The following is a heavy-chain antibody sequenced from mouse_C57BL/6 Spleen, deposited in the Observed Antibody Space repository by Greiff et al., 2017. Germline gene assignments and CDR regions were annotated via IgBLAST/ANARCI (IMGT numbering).Heavy chain of an antibody. CDR3: ARELRAFAY. V-gene: IGHV5-4*01. D-gene: IGHD2-4*01. CDR2: ISDGGSYT. CDR1: GFTFSSYA. J-gene: IGHJ3*01. Sequence: EVQRVESGGGLVKPGGSLKLSCAASGFTFSSYAMSWVRQTPEKRLEWVATISDGGSYTYYPDNVKGRFTISRDNAKNNLYLQMSHLKSEDTAMYYCARELRAFAYWGQGTLVTVSA.